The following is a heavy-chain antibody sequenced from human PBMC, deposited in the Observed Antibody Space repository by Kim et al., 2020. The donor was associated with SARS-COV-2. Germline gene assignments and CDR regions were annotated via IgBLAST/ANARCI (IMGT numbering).Heavy chain of an antibody. V-gene: IGHV3-7*03. J-gene: IGHJ4*02. D-gene: IGHD6-13*01. CDR2: IKHDGSAK. Sequence: GGSLRLSCEVSGFTFNNYWMSWVRQAPGKGLEWVADIKHDGSAKYYTASLRGRFTISRDNAKNSLSLQMDSLRADDTAVYYCARDPRPSYSTSWYPLYFDLWGQGTLVTVAS. CDR3: ARDPRPSYSTSWYPLYFDL. CDR1: GFTFNNYW.